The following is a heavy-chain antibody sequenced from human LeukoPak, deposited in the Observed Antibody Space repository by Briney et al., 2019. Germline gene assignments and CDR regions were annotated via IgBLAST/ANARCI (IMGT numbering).Heavy chain of an antibody. V-gene: IGHV3-21*04. CDR3: ARDGSLGIDAFDI. CDR1: GFTFSSYS. J-gene: IGHJ3*02. D-gene: IGHD2-2*03. CDR2: ISSSSSYI. Sequence: GGSLRLSCAASGFTFSSYSMNWVRQALGKGLEWVSSISSSSSYIYYADSVRGRFIISRDYSKDMLYLQMNGLRAEDTAVYYCARDGSLGIDAFDIWGPGTMVTVSS.